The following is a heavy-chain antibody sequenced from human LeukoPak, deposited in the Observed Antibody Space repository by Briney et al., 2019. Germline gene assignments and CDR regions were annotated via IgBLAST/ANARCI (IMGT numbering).Heavy chain of an antibody. V-gene: IGHV4-59*01. CDR3: ARKTPMAEAYYFDY. CDR1: GGSISSYY. J-gene: IGHJ4*02. Sequence: SETLSLTCTVSGGSISSYYWSWIRQPPGKGLEWIGYIYNSVTPNYNPSLKSRVTISLDTSKNQFSLNVTSVTAADTAVYFCARKTPMAEAYYFDYWGQGTLVTVSS. CDR2: IYNSVTP. D-gene: IGHD5-18*01.